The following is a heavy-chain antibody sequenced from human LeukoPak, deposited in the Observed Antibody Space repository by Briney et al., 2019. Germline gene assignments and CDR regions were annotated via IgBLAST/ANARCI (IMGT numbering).Heavy chain of an antibody. Sequence: GGSLRLSCAASGFAVSSSHMTWVRQAPGKGLECVSLIYSGGSTYYSDSVKGRFTISRDNSKNTLYLHMNSLRAEDTAVYYCARGQSYYPYWGQGTLVTVSS. CDR1: GFAVSSSH. CDR2: IYSGGST. CDR3: ARGQSYYPY. D-gene: IGHD1-26*01. V-gene: IGHV3-66*01. J-gene: IGHJ4*02.